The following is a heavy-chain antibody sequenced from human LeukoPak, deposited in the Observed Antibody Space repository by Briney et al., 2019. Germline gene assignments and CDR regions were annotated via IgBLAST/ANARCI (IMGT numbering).Heavy chain of an antibody. CDR2: INRNGDST. V-gene: IGHV3-20*04. J-gene: IGHJ4*02. CDR3: ARGFRNGPFDC. D-gene: IGHD2-8*01. Sequence: GGSLRLSCEASGFTFDDYGMSWVRQLPGKGLEWVSGINRNGDSTDYAGSVKGRFTISRDNAKNSHFLQMNSLRVQDTALYYCARGFRNGPFDCWGQGTLVTVSS. CDR1: GFTFDDYG.